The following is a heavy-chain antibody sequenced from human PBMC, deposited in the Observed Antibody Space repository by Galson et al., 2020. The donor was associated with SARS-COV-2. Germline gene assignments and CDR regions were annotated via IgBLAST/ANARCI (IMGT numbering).Heavy chain of an antibody. V-gene: IGHV4-38-2*02. CDR3: ARHWTVQAFDV. J-gene: IGHJ3*01. D-gene: IGHD4-17*01. CDR1: VHSLSSGYF. Sequence: SQTLPLTCNVSVHSLSSGYFWGWIRQPPGKGLEWIGPLYHIATPHYNPAFRSRVTLSVASDYQVSLRLTSLTATDSAVDYCARHWTVQAFDVWGQGIMVPVS. CDR2: LYHIATP.